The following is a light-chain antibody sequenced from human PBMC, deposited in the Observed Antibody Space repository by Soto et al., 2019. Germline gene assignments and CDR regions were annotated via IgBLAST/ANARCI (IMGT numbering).Light chain of an antibody. CDR1: RSDIGDSNF. CDR3: DSFRSGTILI. Sequence: QSALTQPASVSGSPGQSVTISCTGPRSDIGDSNFISWYQHSPGKAPRLLIYEVNNRPSGISRRFSGSKAGNTASLTISGLLDDEEGDYFCDSFRSGTILIFGSGTKLTVL. V-gene: IGLV2-14*01. CDR2: EVN. J-gene: IGLJ1*01.